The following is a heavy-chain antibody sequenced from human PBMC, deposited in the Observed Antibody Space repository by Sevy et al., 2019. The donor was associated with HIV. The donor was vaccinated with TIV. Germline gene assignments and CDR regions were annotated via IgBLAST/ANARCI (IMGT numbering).Heavy chain of an antibody. CDR1: GFTFSSYE. J-gene: IGHJ6*02. Sequence: GGSLRLSCAASGFTFSSYEMIWVRQAPGKGLEWVSYVSSSADTIYYADSVRGRFTISRDNAKKSLYLQMNSLRAEDTAVYYCAKRGGQYDLGMDVWGQGTTVTVSS. V-gene: IGHV3-48*03. CDR2: VSSSADTI. CDR3: AKRGGQYDLGMDV. D-gene: IGHD3-3*01.